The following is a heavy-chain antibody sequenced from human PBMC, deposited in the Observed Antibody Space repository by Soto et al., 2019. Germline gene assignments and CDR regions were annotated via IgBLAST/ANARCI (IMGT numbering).Heavy chain of an antibody. Sequence: GASVNVPWKASGDTFASYVMSWVRQAPGQGLECMGWISAYNGNTNYAQKLQGRVTMTTDTSTSTAYMELRSLRSDDTAVYYCARGVTTIFGVVITPLFDYWGQGTLVTVSS. V-gene: IGHV1-18*04. CDR1: GDTFASYV. CDR3: ARGVTTIFGVVITPLFDY. D-gene: IGHD3-3*01. CDR2: ISAYNGNT. J-gene: IGHJ4*02.